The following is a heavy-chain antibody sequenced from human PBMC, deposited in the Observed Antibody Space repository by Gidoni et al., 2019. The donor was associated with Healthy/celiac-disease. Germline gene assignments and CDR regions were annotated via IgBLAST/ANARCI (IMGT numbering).Heavy chain of an antibody. V-gene: IGHV3-23*01. CDR1: GFTFSSYA. J-gene: IGHJ3*02. CDR3: AKPLGDGYNYDAFDI. Sequence: EVQLLESGGGLVQPVGSLRLSCPASGFTFSSYAMSWVRQAPGQGLEWVSAISGSGGSTYYADSVKGRFTISRDNSKNTLYLQMNSLRAEDTAVYYCAKPLGDGYNYDAFDIWGKGTMVTVSS. D-gene: IGHD5-12*01. CDR2: ISGSGGST.